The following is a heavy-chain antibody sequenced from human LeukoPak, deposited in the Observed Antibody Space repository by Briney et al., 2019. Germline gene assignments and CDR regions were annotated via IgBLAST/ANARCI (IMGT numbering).Heavy chain of an antibody. J-gene: IGHJ4*02. CDR1: GCTFTDYF. Sequence: ASVKVSCKASGCTFTDYFIHRVRQAPGQGLEWMGWINPKNGGTFYSQKFQGRVTMTRDTSISTAYMELSELKSDDTAVYYCARDSWFGELLSPDYWGQGTLVTVSS. V-gene: IGHV1-2*02. D-gene: IGHD3-10*01. CDR3: ARDSWFGELLSPDY. CDR2: INPKNGGT.